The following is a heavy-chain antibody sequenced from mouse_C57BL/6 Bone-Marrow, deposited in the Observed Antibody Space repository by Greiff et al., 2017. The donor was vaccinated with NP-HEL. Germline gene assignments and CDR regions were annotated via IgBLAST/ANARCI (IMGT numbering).Heavy chain of an antibody. CDR3: ARRDYGSEVDY. V-gene: IGHV1-64*01. CDR2: IHPNSGST. J-gene: IGHJ2*01. CDR1: GYTFTSYW. Sequence: QVQLQQPGAELVKPGASVKLSCKASGYTFTSYWMHWVKQRPGQGLEWIGMIHPNSGSTNYNEKFKSKATLTVDKSSSTAYMQLSSLTSEDSAVYYWARRDYGSEVDYWGQGTTRTVSS. D-gene: IGHD1-1*01.